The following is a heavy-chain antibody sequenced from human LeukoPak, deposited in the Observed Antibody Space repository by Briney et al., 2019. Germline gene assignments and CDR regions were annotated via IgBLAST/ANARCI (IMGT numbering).Heavy chain of an antibody. V-gene: IGHV3-48*02. D-gene: IGHD6-13*01. J-gene: IGHJ4*02. CDR1: EFTFSNFG. Sequence: GGSLRFSCAASEFTFSNFGMNWVRQAPGKGLEWVSYISSSSSSIYYADSVRGRFTISRDNAKNSLYLQMNSLRDDDTAVYYCARDSGGSSGWYYFDYWGQGTLVTVSS. CDR2: ISSSSSSI. CDR3: ARDSGGSSGWYYFDY.